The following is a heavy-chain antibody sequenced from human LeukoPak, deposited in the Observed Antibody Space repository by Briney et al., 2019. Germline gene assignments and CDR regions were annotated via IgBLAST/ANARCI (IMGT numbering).Heavy chain of an antibody. CDR3: ARDREGIAAAGSLT. Sequence: GGPLTLSCAASGFTFRDYGMHWVRQAPGKGLEWVANIKQDGSEKYYVDSVKGRFTISRDNAKNSLYLQMNSLRAEDTAVYYCARDREGIAAAGSLTWGQGTLVTVSS. D-gene: IGHD6-13*01. CDR2: IKQDGSEK. CDR1: GFTFRDYG. J-gene: IGHJ5*02. V-gene: IGHV3-7*03.